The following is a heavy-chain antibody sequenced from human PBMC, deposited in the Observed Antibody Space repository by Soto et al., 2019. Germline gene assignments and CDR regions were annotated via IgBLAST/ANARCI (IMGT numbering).Heavy chain of an antibody. V-gene: IGHV3-49*03. CDR3: TRDQATVTAIIYYYYYMDV. J-gene: IGHJ6*03. Sequence: PGGSLRLSCTASGFTFGDYAMSWFRQAPGKGLEWVGFIRSKAYGGTTEYAASVKGRFTISRDDSKSIAYLQMNSLKTEDTAVYYCTRDQATVTAIIYYYYYMDVWGKGTTVTVSS. CDR1: GFTFGDYA. D-gene: IGHD4-17*01. CDR2: IRSKAYGGTT.